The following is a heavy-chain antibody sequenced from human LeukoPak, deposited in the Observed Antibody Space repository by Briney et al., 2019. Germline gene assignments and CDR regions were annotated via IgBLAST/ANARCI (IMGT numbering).Heavy chain of an antibody. V-gene: IGHV3-23*01. D-gene: IGHD1-26*01. CDR2: ISGSGGST. CDR1: GLTFSSHA. J-gene: IGHJ4*02. Sequence: PGGSLRLSCAASGLTFSSHAMSWGRQAPGKGLEWVSGISGSGGSTYYADSVKGRFTISRDNSKNTLYLQMNSLRAEDTAVYYCAKPQWELLRGGYFDYWGQGTLVTVSS. CDR3: AKPQWELLRGGYFDY.